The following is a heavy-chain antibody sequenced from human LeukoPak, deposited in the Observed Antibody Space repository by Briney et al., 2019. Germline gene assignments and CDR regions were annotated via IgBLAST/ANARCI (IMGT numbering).Heavy chain of an antibody. V-gene: IGHV4-34*01. CDR3: ARGGAGIFYTPSLNWFDP. CDR1: GGSFSGYY. Sequence: SETLSLTCAVYGGSFSGYYWSWIRQPPGKGLEWIGEINHSGSTNYNPSLKSRVTISVDTSKNQFSLKPSSVTAADTAVYYCARGGAGIFYTPSLNWFDPWGQGTLVTVSS. D-gene: IGHD3-9*01. J-gene: IGHJ5*02. CDR2: INHSGST.